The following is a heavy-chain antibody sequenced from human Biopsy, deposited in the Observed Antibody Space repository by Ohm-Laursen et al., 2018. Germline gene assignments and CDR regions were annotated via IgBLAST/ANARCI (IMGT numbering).Heavy chain of an antibody. D-gene: IGHD3-3*01. CDR1: GDSLTSGPKN. J-gene: IGHJ3*01. V-gene: IGHV4-61*01. Sequence: SETLSLTCTVSGDSLTSGPKNWSWIRQSPGQGLEYIGFIYSGGNTNYNPSLRGRVTISVDTSKNQFSLKLGSVTAADTAVFFCARLYRLDDYWNDDPPDAFDVWGQGTMVTVSS. CDR2: IYSGGNT. CDR3: ARLYRLDDYWNDDPPDAFDV.